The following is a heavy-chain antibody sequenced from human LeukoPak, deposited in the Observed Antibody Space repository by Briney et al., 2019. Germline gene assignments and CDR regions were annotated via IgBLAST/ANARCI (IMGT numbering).Heavy chain of an antibody. J-gene: IGHJ4*02. V-gene: IGHV3-43*02. CDR2: ISGDGGST. CDR1: GFNFDDYA. Sequence: GGSLRLSCAAPGFNFDDYAMHWVRQAPGKGLEWVSLISGDGGSTYYADSVKGRFTISRDNSKNSLYLQMNSLRTEDTAVYYCTARGYSYGTLFDYWGQGTLVTVSS. CDR3: TARGYSYGTLFDY. D-gene: IGHD5-18*01.